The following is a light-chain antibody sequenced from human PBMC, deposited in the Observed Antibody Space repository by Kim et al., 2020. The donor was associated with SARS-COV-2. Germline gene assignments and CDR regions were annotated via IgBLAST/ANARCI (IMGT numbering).Light chain of an antibody. CDR2: GKN. V-gene: IGLV3-19*01. CDR3: NSRDSSGNVV. Sequence: ALGQRVRITGQVDRLTSYYASGYQHKPGQATVLVIYGKNNRPPGIPGPFSGSSTRNTASLSITGAQEEDDADYYCNSRDSSGNVVFGGGTQLTVL. CDR1: RLTSYY. J-gene: IGLJ2*01.